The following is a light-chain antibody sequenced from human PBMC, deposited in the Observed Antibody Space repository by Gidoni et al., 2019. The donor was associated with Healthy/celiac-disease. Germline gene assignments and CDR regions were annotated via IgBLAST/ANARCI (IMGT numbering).Light chain of an antibody. J-gene: IGLJ3*02. CDR3: SAWDSSLSAWV. Sequence: QEGLTQPPSVSKGLRQTATLTCPGNSNNVGNQGAAWLQQHQGHPPKLLSYRNNNRPSGISERFSASRSGNTASLTITGLQPEDEADYYCSAWDSSLSAWVFGGGTKLTVL. V-gene: IGLV10-54*04. CDR1: SNNVGNQG. CDR2: RNN.